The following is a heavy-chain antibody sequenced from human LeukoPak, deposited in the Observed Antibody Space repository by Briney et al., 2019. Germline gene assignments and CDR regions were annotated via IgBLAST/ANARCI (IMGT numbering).Heavy chain of an antibody. V-gene: IGHV1-46*01. CDR2: INPSGGST. CDR3: ARTQFTTARRFDP. J-gene: IGHJ5*02. D-gene: IGHD4-17*01. CDR1: GYTFTSYY. Sequence: GASVKVSCKASGYTFTSYYMHWVRQAPGQGREWMGIINPSGGSTSYAQKFQGRVTMTRDMSTSTVYMELSSLRYEDTAIYYCARTQFTTARRFDPWGQGTLVTVSS.